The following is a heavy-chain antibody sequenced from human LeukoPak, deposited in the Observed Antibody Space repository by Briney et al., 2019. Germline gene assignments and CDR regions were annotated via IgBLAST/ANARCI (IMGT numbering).Heavy chain of an antibody. CDR3: AREQRLVMSYM. Sequence: GGSLRLSCAASGFTSSNYNMNWVRQAPGKGLEGVSYISSSSSTIYYADSGKGRFTISRDNAKNSLYLQMNSLRAEDTAVYYCAREQRLVMSYMWGQGTVVTVSS. D-gene: IGHD6-13*01. CDR1: GFTSSNYN. V-gene: IGHV3-48*01. J-gene: IGHJ4*02. CDR2: ISSSSSTI.